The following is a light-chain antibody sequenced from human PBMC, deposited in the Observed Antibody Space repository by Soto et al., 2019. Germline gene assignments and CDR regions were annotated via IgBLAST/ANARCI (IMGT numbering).Light chain of an antibody. CDR2: EVS. Sequence: QSVLTQPPSASGSPGQSVTISCTGTSSDFGGYNYVSWYQQHPGKAPKLMIYEVSKRPSGVPDRFSGSKSGNTASLTVPGLQAEDEADYYCSSYAGSNNPYVFGTGTKVTVL. CDR1: SSDFGGYNY. V-gene: IGLV2-8*01. CDR3: SSYAGSNNPYV. J-gene: IGLJ1*01.